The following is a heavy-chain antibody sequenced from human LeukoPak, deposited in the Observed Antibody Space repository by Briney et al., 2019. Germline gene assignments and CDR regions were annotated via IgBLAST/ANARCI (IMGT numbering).Heavy chain of an antibody. CDR3: AELGITMIGGV. J-gene: IGHJ6*04. D-gene: IGHD3-10*02. V-gene: IGHV3-30*18. CDR1: TFNFIDYG. CDR2: MSYDGSNK. Sequence: HPGGSLRLSCVDSTFNFIDYGMHWVRQAPGKGLEWVAVMSYDGSNKYYADSVKGRFTISRDNSKNSLYLQMNSLRAEDTAVYYCAELGITMIGGVWGKGTTVTISS.